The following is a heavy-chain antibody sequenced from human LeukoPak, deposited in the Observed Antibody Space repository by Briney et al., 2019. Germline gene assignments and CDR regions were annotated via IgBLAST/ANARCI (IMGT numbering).Heavy chain of an antibody. CDR2: ISAYNGNT. J-gene: IGHJ4*02. Sequence: GASVKVSCKASGYTSTSYGISWVRQAPGQGLEWMGWISAYNGNTNYAQKLQGRVTMTTDTSTSTAYMELRSLRSDDTAVYYCARDFRDIVATITQYYFDYWGQGTLVTVSS. V-gene: IGHV1-18*04. D-gene: IGHD5-12*01. CDR1: GYTSTSYG. CDR3: ARDFRDIVATITQYYFDY.